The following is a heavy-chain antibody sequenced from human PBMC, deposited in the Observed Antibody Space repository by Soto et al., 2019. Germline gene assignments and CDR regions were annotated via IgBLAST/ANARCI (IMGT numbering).Heavy chain of an antibody. V-gene: IGHV1-46*03. CDR3: SRVDPGETSPFDH. CDR2: IDPTGGIR. Sequence: GASVKVSCKASGHSITSHYMHWVRQAPGQGLEWMGTIDPTGGIRMFAQSFQGRVTMTRDTSTSTVYMELSSLRSEDTAVYYCSRVDPGETSPFDHWGQGTLVTVSS. D-gene: IGHD3-10*01. J-gene: IGHJ4*02. CDR1: GHSITSHY.